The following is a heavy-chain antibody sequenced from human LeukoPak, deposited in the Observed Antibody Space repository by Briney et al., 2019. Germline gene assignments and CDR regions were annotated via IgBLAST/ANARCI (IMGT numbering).Heavy chain of an antibody. J-gene: IGHJ4*02. D-gene: IGHD3-22*01. V-gene: IGHV1-2*02. CDR2: INPNSGGT. CDR1: GYTFTSYG. CDR3: ARLSYDSSGYCFDY. Sequence: ASVKVSCKASGYTFTSYGISWVRQAPGQGLEWMGWINPNSGGTNYAQKFQGRVTMTRDTSTSTAYMDLSRLTSDDTAVYYCARLSYDSSGYCFDYWGQGTLVTVSS.